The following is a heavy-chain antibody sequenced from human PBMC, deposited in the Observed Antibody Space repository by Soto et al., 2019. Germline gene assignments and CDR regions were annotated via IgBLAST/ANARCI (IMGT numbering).Heavy chain of an antibody. CDR2: IIPISGTA. J-gene: IGHJ6*02. V-gene: IGHV1-69*01. CDR3: ARSQGSSTSLEIYYYYYYGMDV. D-gene: IGHD2-2*01. Sequence: QVQLVQSGAEVKKPGSSVKVSCKASGGTFSSYAISWVRQAPGQGLEWRGGIIPISGTANYAQKFQGRVTITADESTSTADMELSSLRSEDTAVYYCARSQGSSTSLEIYYYYYYGMDVWGQGTTVTVSS. CDR1: GGTFSSYA.